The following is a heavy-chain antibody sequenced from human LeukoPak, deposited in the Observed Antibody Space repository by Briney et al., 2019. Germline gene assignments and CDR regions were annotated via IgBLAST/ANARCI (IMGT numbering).Heavy chain of an antibody. V-gene: IGHV3-53*01. Sequence: PGGSLRLSCAASGFTVNSNFMTWVRQAPGKGLEWVSVIYGPSTTYYADSVKGRFTIPRDNSRNTLYLQMNSLRAEDTAVYYCARDRGWGLQGYMDVWGKGTTVTVSS. CDR1: GFTVNSNF. CDR3: ARDRGWGLQGYMDV. D-gene: IGHD2-21*02. CDR2: IYGPSTT. J-gene: IGHJ6*03.